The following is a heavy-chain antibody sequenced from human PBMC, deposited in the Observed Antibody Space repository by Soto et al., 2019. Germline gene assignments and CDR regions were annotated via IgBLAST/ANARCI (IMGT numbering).Heavy chain of an antibody. CDR2: IYYSGST. J-gene: IGHJ6*02. CDR3: AREPRRYCDSSGYYPLPKPTYYGMDV. Sequence: PSETLSLTCTVSGGSISSYYWSWIRQPPGKGLEWIGYIYYSGSTNYNPSLKSRGTISVDTSKNQFSLKLSSVTAADTAVYYCAREPRRYCDSSGYYPLPKPTYYGMDVCGQGTTATVSS. D-gene: IGHD3-22*01. V-gene: IGHV4-59*01. CDR1: GGSISSYY.